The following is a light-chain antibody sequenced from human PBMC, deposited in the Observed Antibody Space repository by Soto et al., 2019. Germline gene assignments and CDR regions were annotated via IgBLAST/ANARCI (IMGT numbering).Light chain of an antibody. J-gene: IGKJ1*01. CDR3: QQYGSSGT. CDR2: GAS. Sequence: MTQSTASLSGSPGERATLSCRASQSVSNNYLAWYQQKPGQAPRLLIYGASNRATGIPDRFSGSGSGTDFTLTISRLETEDFAVYYCQQYGSSGTFGQRSKVDI. V-gene: IGKV3-20*01. CDR1: QSVSNNY.